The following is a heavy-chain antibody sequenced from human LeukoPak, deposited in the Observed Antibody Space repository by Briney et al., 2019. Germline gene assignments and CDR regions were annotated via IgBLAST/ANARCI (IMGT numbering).Heavy chain of an antibody. CDR3: ARDGGYCTNGVCGVVDY. J-gene: IGHJ4*02. D-gene: IGHD2-8*01. Sequence: PGGSLRLSCAASGFTFSSYGMHWVRQAPGKGLEWVAVIWYDGSNKYYADSVKGRFTISRDNSKNTLYLQMNSLRAEDTAVYYCARDGGYCTNGVCGVVDYWGQGTLVTVSS. V-gene: IGHV3-33*01. CDR2: IWYDGSNK. CDR1: GFTFSSYG.